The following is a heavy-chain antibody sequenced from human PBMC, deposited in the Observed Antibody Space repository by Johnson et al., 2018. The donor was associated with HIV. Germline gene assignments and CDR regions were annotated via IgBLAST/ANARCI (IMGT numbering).Heavy chain of an antibody. CDR3: ARDPIRGYGDYEDDAFDI. D-gene: IGHD4-17*01. CDR2: ISYDGSNK. Sequence: QVQVVESGGGVVQPGRSLRLSCAASGFTFSSYAMHWVRQAPGKGLEWVAVISYDGSNKYYADSVKGRFTISRDNSKNTLYLQMNSLRAEDTAVYYCARDPIRGYGDYEDDAFDIWGQGTTVTVSS. J-gene: IGHJ3*02. V-gene: IGHV3-30*04. CDR1: GFTFSSYA.